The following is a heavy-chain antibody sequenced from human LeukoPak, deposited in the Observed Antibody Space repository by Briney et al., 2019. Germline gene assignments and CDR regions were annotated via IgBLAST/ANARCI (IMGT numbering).Heavy chain of an antibody. V-gene: IGHV3-23*01. CDR1: GFTFSSYA. CDR2: ISGSGGST. D-gene: IGHD5-24*01. J-gene: IGHJ4*02. CDR3: AKGGRYTPLLFDY. Sequence: GGSLRLSCAASGFTFSSYAMSWVRQAPGKGLEWVSAISGSGGSTYYADSVKGRFTISRDDSKNTLYLQMNSLRAEDTAVYYCAKGGRYTPLLFDYWGQGTLVTVSS.